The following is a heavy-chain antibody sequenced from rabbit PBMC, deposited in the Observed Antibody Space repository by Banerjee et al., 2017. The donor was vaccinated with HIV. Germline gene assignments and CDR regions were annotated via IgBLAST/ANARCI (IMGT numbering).Heavy chain of an antibody. CDR2: IAGGSSGST. D-gene: IGHD4-1*01. Sequence: QSLEESGGDLVKPGASLTLTCTASGADFSSGYWICWVRQAPGKGLEWIGCIAGGSSGSTHYESWAKGRFTISKPAATRVNLQITSMTAADTATYFCARYGSGWGGGDLWCPGTLVTVS. CDR3: ARYGSGWGGGDL. J-gene: IGHJ4*01. V-gene: IGHV1S40*01. CDR1: GADFSSGYW.